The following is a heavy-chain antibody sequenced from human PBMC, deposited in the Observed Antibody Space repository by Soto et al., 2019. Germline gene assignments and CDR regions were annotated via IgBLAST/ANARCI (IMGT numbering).Heavy chain of an antibody. CDR2: IYYSGST. V-gene: IGHV4-59*08. CDR3: ARHFSVDYFDY. Sequence: SSETLSLTCTVSGGSISSYYWSWIRQPPGKGLEWIGYIYYSGSTNYNPSLKSRVTISVDTSKSQFSLKLSSVTAADTAVYYCARHFSVDYFDYWGQGALVTVS. J-gene: IGHJ4*02. CDR1: GGSISSYY.